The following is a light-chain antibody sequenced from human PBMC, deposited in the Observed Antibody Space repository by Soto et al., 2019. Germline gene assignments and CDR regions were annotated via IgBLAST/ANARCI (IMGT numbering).Light chain of an antibody. CDR1: QSVSSSY. J-gene: IGKJ1*01. Sequence: EIVLTQSPGTLSLSPGERATLSCRASQSVSSSYLAWYQQKPGQAPRLLIYGASSRATGISDRFSGWGSGTDFTLTISRLEPEDFAVYYCQQYNNWPQTFGQGTKVEIK. CDR3: QQYNNWPQT. V-gene: IGKV3-20*01. CDR2: GAS.